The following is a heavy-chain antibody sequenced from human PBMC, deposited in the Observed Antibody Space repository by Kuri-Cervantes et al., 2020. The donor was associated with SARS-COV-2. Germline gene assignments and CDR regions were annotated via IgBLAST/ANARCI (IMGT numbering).Heavy chain of an antibody. D-gene: IGHD3-3*01. CDR1: GGSISSYY. CDR2: IYHSGST. V-gene: IGHV4-4*07. CDR3: ARVFWSGPNDAFDI. Sequence: SETLSLTCTVSGGSISSYYWSWIRQPAGKGLEWIGSIYHSGSTYYNPSLKSRVTISVDTSKNQFSLKLSSVTAADTAVYYCARVFWSGPNDAFDIWGQGTMVTVSS. J-gene: IGHJ3*02.